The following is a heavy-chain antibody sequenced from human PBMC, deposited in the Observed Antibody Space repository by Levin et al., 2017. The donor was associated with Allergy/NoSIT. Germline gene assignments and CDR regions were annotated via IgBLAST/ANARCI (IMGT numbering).Heavy chain of an antibody. CDR2: INPNSGGR. CDR1: GYTFTGYY. J-gene: IGHJ2*01. D-gene: IGHD2-15*01. CDR3: ARDRGLGYCSGGSCYSWHFDL. Sequence: GGSLRLSCKASGYTFTGYYMHWVRQAPGQGLEWMGWINPNSGGRNFAQKFQGRVTMTRDTSINTAYMELSSLRSDDTAVYYCARDRGLGYCSGGSCYSWHFDLWGRSTLVTVSS. V-gene: IGHV1-2*02.